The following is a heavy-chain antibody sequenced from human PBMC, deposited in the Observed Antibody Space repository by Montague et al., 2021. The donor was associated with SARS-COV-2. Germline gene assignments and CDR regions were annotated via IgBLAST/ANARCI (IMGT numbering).Heavy chain of an antibody. Sequence: SETLSLTCTVSGGSISSSSYYWGWIRQPPGKGLEWIGSIYYSGSSYYTPSLKSRVSISVDTSKNQFSLKLISVTAADTAVYYCARKEMKYSSVWSTGGNWFDPWGQGTLVTVSS. CDR2: IYYSGSS. D-gene: IGHD6-13*01. J-gene: IGHJ5*02. V-gene: IGHV4-39*01. CDR1: GGSISSSSYY. CDR3: ARKEMKYSSVWSTGGNWFDP.